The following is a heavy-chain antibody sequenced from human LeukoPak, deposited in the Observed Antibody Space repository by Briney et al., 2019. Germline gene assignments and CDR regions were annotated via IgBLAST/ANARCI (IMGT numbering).Heavy chain of an antibody. V-gene: IGHV3-49*04. CDR2: IQSKTYGGAT. Sequence: PGGSLRLSCTTSGFTFGDYAMSWVRQAPGKGLEWVGFIQSKTYGGATEYAASVKGRFSISRDDSKSIANLQMNNLKTEGTAVYYCTRAPHPRCSSNGCYFDYWGQGILVTVSS. CDR1: GFTFGDYA. D-gene: IGHD2-2*01. CDR3: TRAPHPRCSSNGCYFDY. J-gene: IGHJ4*02.